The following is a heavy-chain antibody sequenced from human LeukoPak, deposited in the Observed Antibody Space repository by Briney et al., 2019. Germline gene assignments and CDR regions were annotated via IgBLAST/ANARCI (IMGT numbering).Heavy chain of an antibody. CDR1: GLTGSHNY. J-gene: IGHJ5*02. Sequence: GGSLRLSCAASGLTGSHNYVSWVRQAPGKGPEWVSAIHTSGDTCYADSVKGRFTISRDTSKNTLYLQINSLRVEDTAVYYCIVFGDSNHWGQGILVTVSS. CDR3: IVFGDSNH. CDR2: IHTSGDT. V-gene: IGHV3-53*01. D-gene: IGHD4-17*01.